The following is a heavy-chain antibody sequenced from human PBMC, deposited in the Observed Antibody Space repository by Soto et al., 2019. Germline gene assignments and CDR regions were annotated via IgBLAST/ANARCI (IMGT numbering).Heavy chain of an antibody. CDR2: IYHSGST. CDR3: ARNTRGRNFDY. J-gene: IGHJ4*02. D-gene: IGHD5-12*01. Sequence: PSETLSLTCTVSGSPISGRCYHGGLRPTPGKGLEWVASIYHSGSTHYNPSLKSRATISVDTSNNQFSLRLSSVSAADTAIYYCARNTRGRNFDYWGPGTQVTVSS. V-gene: IGHV4-38-2*02. CDR1: GSPISGRCY.